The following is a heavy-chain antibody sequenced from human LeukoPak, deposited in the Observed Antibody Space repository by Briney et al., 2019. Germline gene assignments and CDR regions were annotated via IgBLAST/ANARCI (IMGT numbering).Heavy chain of an antibody. Sequence: ASVKVSCKASGGTLSSYAISWVRQAPGQGLEWMGWINPNSGGTNYAQKFQGRVTMTRDTSISTAYMELSRLRSDDTAVYYCARDVDTAMVPDYWGQGTLVTVSS. J-gene: IGHJ4*02. V-gene: IGHV1-2*02. CDR1: GGTLSSYA. CDR3: ARDVDTAMVPDY. CDR2: INPNSGGT. D-gene: IGHD5-18*01.